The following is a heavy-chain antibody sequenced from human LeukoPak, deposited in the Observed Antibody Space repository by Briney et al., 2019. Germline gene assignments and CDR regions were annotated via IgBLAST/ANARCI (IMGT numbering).Heavy chain of an antibody. V-gene: IGHV1-8*01. CDR1: GYTFASYD. CDR3: ARGTKPLYDSWSGYYWDAFDI. D-gene: IGHD3-3*01. CDR2: MNPNSGNT. Sequence: GASVKVSCKASGYTFASYDINWVRQATGQGLEWMGWMNPNSGNTGYAQKFQGRVTMTRNTSISTAYMELSSLRSEDTAVYYCARGTKPLYDSWSGYYWDAFDIWGQGTMDTVSS. J-gene: IGHJ3*02.